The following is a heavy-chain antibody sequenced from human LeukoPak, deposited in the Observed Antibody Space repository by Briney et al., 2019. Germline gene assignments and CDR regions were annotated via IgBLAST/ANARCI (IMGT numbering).Heavy chain of an antibody. CDR2: ISSRSSYI. J-gene: IGHJ4*02. D-gene: IGHD3-10*01. Sequence: GGSLRLSCAASGFTFSNYSMNWVRQAPGKGLEWVSSISSRSSYIYYADSVKGRLTISRDNAKNSLYLQMNSLRAEDMALYYCAKGWFGELLPPHFDYWGQGTLVTVSS. V-gene: IGHV3-21*04. CDR3: AKGWFGELLPPHFDY. CDR1: GFTFSNYS.